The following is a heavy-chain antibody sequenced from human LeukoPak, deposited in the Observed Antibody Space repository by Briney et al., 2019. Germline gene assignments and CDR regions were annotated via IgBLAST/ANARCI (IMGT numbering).Heavy chain of an antibody. V-gene: IGHV3-21*01. CDR3: ARLQDSSGYGVWYYYYGMDV. Sequence: PGGSLRLSCAASGFTFSSYSMNWVRQAPGKGLEWVSSISSSSSYIYYADSVKGRFTISRDNAKNSLYLQMNSLRAEDTAVYYCARLQDSSGYGVWYYYYGMDVWGQGTTVTVSS. J-gene: IGHJ6*02. CDR1: GFTFSSYS. D-gene: IGHD3-22*01. CDR2: ISSSSSYI.